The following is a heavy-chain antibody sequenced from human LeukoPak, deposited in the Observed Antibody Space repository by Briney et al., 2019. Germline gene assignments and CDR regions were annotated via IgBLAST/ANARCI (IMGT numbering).Heavy chain of an antibody. D-gene: IGHD7-27*01. J-gene: IGHJ3*02. Sequence: WASVKVSYKASGYTLTGHYIHWVRQAPGQGREWMGWISPHSGFTMYPQRFQGRVTMTTDTSISTAFLEVRRLRSDDTAAYCCARQTGDDALDIWGQGTMITVYS. CDR1: GYTLTGHY. CDR2: ISPHSGFT. CDR3: ARQTGDDALDI. V-gene: IGHV1-2*02.